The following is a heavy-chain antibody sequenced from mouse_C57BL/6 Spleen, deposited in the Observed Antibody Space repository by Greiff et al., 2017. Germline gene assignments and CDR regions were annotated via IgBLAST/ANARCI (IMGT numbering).Heavy chain of an antibody. D-gene: IGHD2-4*01. J-gene: IGHJ3*01. CDR1: GYTFTSYW. CDR3: AAYEDYDEGFAY. Sequence: VQLLESGAELAKPGASVTLSCKASGYTFTSYWMHWVKQRPGQGLEWIGYINPSSGYTKYNQKFKDKATLTADKSSSTAYMQVSSLTYEDSAVYYCAAYEDYDEGFAYWGQGTLVTVAA. V-gene: IGHV1-7*01. CDR2: INPSSGYT.